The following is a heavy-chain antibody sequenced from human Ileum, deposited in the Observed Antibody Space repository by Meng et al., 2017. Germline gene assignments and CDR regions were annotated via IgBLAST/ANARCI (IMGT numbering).Heavy chain of an antibody. D-gene: IGHD4-23*01. V-gene: IGHV4-4*02. CDR2: ISHSGST. CDR3: ARHGGYYQGF. J-gene: IGHJ4*02. CDR1: SGSITSDTY. Sequence: QVQLQESGTGLVKPSGTLSLTCAVSSGSITSDTYWSWVRLPPGKGLEWIGQISHSGSTFYNPSLKSRVTMSVDKSKSQFSLMLTSVTAADTAVYYCARHGGYYQGFWGQGTLVTVSS.